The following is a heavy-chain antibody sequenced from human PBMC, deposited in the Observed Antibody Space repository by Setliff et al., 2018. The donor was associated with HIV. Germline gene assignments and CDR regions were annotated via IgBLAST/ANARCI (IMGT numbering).Heavy chain of an antibody. CDR1: GYSISSSHW. CDR3: ARRRSSGWYHYFDY. J-gene: IGHJ4*02. D-gene: IGHD6-19*01. CDR2: IYYSGST. Sequence: SETLSLTCAVSGYSISSSHWWGWIRQPPGKGLEWIGYIYYSGSTNYNPSLKSRVTISVDTSKNQFSLKLSSVTAADTAVYYCARRRSSGWYHYFDYWGQGTLVTVSS. V-gene: IGHV4-28*01.